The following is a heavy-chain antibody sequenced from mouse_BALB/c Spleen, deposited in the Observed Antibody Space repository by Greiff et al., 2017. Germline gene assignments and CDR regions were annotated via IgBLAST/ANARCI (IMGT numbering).Heavy chain of an antibody. D-gene: IGHD1-1*01. CDR1: GFNIKDTY. CDR3: ARNHYGSSYGYFDY. V-gene: IGHV14-3*02. J-gene: IGHJ2*01. CDR2: IDPANGNT. Sequence: VQLQQSGAELVKPGASVKLSCTASGFNIKDTYMHWVKQRPEQGLEWIGRIDPANGNTKYDPKFQGKATITADTSSNTAYLQLSSLTSEDTAVYYCARNHYGSSYGYFDYWGQGTTLTVSS.